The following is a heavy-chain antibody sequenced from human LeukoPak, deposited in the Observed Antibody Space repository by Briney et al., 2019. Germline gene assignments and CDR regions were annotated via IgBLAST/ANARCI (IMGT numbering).Heavy chain of an antibody. CDR3: ARSNSGSYYVYYYYYGMDV. CDR2: IYYSGST. Sequence: SETLSLTGTVSGGSISSYYWSWIRQPPGKGLEWIGYIYYSGSTNYNPSLKSRVTISVDTSKNQFSLKLSSVTAADTAVYYCARSNSGSYYVYYYYYGMDVWGQGTTVTVSS. CDR1: GGSISSYY. J-gene: IGHJ6*02. D-gene: IGHD1-26*01. V-gene: IGHV4-59*08.